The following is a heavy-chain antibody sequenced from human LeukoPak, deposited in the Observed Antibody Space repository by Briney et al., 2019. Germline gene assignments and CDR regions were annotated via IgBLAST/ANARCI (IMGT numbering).Heavy chain of an antibody. CDR1: GGSISSYY. CDR2: IYYSGST. V-gene: IGHV4-59*01. Sequence: PSETLSLTCTVSGGSISSYYWSWIRQPPGKGLEWIGYIYYSGSTNYNPSLKSRVTISVDTSKNHFSLKLSSVTAADTAVYYCARGRGARMDYWGQGTLVTVSS. CDR3: ARGRGARMDY. J-gene: IGHJ4*02. D-gene: IGHD2-8*01.